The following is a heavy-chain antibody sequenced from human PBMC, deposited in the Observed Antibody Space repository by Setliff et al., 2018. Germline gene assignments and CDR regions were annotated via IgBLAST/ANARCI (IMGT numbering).Heavy chain of an antibody. CDR1: GGSISSGDAS. J-gene: IGHJ4*02. V-gene: IGHV4-61*09. CDR2: IHTSGST. CDR3: ASTSYDSSGYYFDY. D-gene: IGHD3-22*01. Sequence: SETLSLTCAVSGGSISSGDASWSWVRQPAGKGLEWIGHIHTSGSTNYNPSLKSRVTISLDTSKNQFSLKLSSVTAADTAVYYCASTSYDSSGYYFDYWGQGTLVTVSS.